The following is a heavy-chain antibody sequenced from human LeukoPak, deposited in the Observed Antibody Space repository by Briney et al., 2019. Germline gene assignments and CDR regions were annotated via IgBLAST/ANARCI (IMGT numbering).Heavy chain of an antibody. Sequence: GRSLRLSCAASGFTFSSCWMSWVRQAPGKGLEWVASIIPDGSAKYYVDSVKGRFTISRDNAKNSLYLQVNSLRIEDTAVYYCVDVDTSAWGQGTLVTVSS. J-gene: IGHJ5*02. D-gene: IGHD5-12*01. CDR2: IIPDGSAK. CDR1: GFTFSSCW. CDR3: VDVDTSA. V-gene: IGHV3-7*01.